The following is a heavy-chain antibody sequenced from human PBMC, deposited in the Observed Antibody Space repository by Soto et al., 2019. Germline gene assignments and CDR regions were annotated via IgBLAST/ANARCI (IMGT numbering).Heavy chain of an antibody. Sequence: GGSLRLSCAASGFTFSSYGMHWVRQAPGKGLEWVAVIWYDGSNKYYADSVKGRFTISRDNSKNTLYLQMNSLRAEDTVVYYCAREQGYYSPHYYYYGMDVWGQGTTVTVSS. D-gene: IGHD3-22*01. CDR2: IWYDGSNK. V-gene: IGHV3-33*01. CDR1: GFTFSSYG. J-gene: IGHJ6*02. CDR3: AREQGYYSPHYYYYGMDV.